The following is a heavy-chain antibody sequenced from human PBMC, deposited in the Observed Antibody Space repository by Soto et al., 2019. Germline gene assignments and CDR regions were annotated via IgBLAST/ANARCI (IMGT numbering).Heavy chain of an antibody. CDR2: IIPIFGTA. D-gene: IGHD2-15*01. V-gene: IGHV1-69*13. CDR3: AGPGFCSGGSCPLNYYYYYGMDV. J-gene: IGHJ6*02. CDR1: GGTFSSYA. Sequence: ASVKVSCKASGGTFSSYAISWVRQAPGQGLEWMGGIIPIFGTADYAQKFQGRVTITADESTSTAYMKLSSLRSEDTAVYYCAGPGFCSGGSCPLNYYYYYGMDVWGQGTTVTVSS.